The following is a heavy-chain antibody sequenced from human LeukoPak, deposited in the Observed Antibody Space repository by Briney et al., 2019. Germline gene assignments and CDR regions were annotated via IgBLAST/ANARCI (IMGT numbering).Heavy chain of an antibody. CDR3: ARDGRDSSSWTDKRLDY. V-gene: IGHV3-66*01. D-gene: IGHD6-13*01. Sequence: PGGSLRLSCAASGFTVRSNYMSWVRQAPGKGLGWVSVIYSGGSTYYADSVKGRFTISRDNSKDTLYLQMNSLRAEDTAVYYCARDGRDSSSWTDKRLDYWGQGTLVTVSS. J-gene: IGHJ4*02. CDR1: GFTVRSNY. CDR2: IYSGGST.